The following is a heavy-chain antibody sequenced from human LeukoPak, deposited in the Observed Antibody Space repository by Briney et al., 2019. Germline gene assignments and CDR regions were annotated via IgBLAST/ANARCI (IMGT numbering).Heavy chain of an antibody. V-gene: IGHV1-8*01. J-gene: IGHJ4*02. CDR1: GYTFTSYD. CDR3: AKDLRGIAVAGPHPFDY. D-gene: IGHD6-19*01. CDR2: MNPNSGNT. Sequence: ASVKVSCKASGYTFTSYDINWVRQATGQGLEWMGWMNPNSGNTGYAQKFQGRVTMTRNTSISTAYMELSSLRSEDTAVYYCAKDLRGIAVAGPHPFDYWGQGTLVTVSS.